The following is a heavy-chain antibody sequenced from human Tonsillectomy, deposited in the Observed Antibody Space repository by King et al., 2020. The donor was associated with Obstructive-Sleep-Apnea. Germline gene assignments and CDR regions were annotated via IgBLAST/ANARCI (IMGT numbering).Heavy chain of an antibody. CDR3: ARDLGYSRYCSSTRSPL. Sequence: QLQESGPGLVKPSGTLSLTCAVSGGSISSSNWWSWVRQPPEKGLEWIGEIYHSGRTNYNPSLKSRATISLDKSQNQFSLKLSSVTAADTAVYYFARDLGYSRYCSSTRSPLWGQGTLVTVSS. D-gene: IGHD2-2*01. V-gene: IGHV4-4*02. CDR1: GGSISSSNW. J-gene: IGHJ4*02. CDR2: IYHSGRT.